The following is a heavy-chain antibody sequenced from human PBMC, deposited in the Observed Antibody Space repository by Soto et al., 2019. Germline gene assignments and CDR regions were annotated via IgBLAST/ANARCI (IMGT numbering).Heavy chain of an antibody. CDR2: ISSSGTTI. J-gene: IGHJ4*02. D-gene: IGHD4-17*01. CDR3: ARSPYGDYDRWIDY. V-gene: IGHV3-48*03. CDR1: EFTFSSYE. Sequence: EVQLVESGGGLVQPGGSLRLSCVASEFTFSSYEMNWVRQAPGKGLEWVSYISSSGTTIYYTDSVKGRFTISRDNAKKSLYLQMNSLRAEDTAVYYCARSPYGDYDRWIDYWGQGTLVTVSS.